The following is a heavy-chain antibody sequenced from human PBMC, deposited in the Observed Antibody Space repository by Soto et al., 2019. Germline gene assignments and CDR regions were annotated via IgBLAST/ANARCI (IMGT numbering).Heavy chain of an antibody. D-gene: IGHD4-17*01. V-gene: IGHV2-5*02. CDR3: AHKQATTATFCDG. J-gene: IGHJ4*02. Sequence: QITLKESGPTLVKPTQTLTLTCTFSGFSLTTSGMSVGWIRQPPGKALEWLALIYWDDDNRYSPSLKTKLTITTHHYKQQVVFTMTHMDPLDTATYSCAHKQATTATFCDGWGQGNLVTVSS. CDR1: GFSLTTSGMS. CDR2: IYWDDDN.